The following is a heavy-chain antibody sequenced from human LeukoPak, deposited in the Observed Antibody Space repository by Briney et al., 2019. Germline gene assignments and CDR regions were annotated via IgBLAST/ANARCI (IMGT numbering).Heavy chain of an antibody. CDR3: ARPPGVGATSFDY. V-gene: IGHV5-51*01. D-gene: IGHD1-26*01. CDR2: IYPDDSDT. Sequence: GESLKISCEASGYTFSNYWIGWVRQMPGKGLEWMGIIYPDDSDTKYSPSFQGQVTISADKSISTAYLQWSSLKASDSAMYYCARPPGVGATSFDYWGQGTLVTVSS. J-gene: IGHJ4*02. CDR1: GYTFSNYW.